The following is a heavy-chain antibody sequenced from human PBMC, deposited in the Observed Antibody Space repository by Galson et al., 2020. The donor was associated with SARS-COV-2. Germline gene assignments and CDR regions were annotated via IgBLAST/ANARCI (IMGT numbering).Heavy chain of an antibody. Sequence: GGSLRLSCAASGFTFSSYGMHWVRQAPSKGLEWVAVISYDGSNKYYADSVKGRFTISRDNSKNTLYLQMNSLRAEDTAVYYCAKDLGDDLWSGYYSGIDYWGQGTLVTVSS. CDR3: AKDLGDDLWSGYYSGIDY. CDR1: GFTFSSYG. CDR2: ISYDGSNK. J-gene: IGHJ4*02. D-gene: IGHD3-3*01. V-gene: IGHV3-30*18.